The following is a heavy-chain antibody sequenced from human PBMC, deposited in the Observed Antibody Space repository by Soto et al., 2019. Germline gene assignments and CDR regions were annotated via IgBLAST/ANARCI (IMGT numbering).Heavy chain of an antibody. CDR2: TYYRSKWYN. CDR3: ARGNSSSWYIHYYYGMDV. D-gene: IGHD6-13*01. CDR1: GDSVSSNSAA. V-gene: IGHV6-1*01. Sequence: SQTLSLTCAISGDSVSSNSAAWNWIRQSPSRGLEWLGRTYYRSKWYNDYAVSVKSRITINPDTSKNQFSLQLNSVTPEDTAVYYCARGNSSSWYIHYYYGMDVWGQGTPVTVSS. J-gene: IGHJ6*02.